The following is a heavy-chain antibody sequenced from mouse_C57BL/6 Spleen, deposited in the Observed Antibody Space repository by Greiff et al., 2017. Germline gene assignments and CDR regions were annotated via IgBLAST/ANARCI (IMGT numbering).Heavy chain of an antibody. V-gene: IGHV1-42*01. CDR3: AKLGRNWYFDV. CDR2: LNPSTGGT. CDR1: GYSFTGYY. J-gene: IGHJ1*03. Sequence: VQLQQSGPELVKPGASVKISCKASGYSFTGYYMNWVKQSPEKSLEWIGELNPSTGGTTYNQKFKAKATLTVDKSSSTAYMQLKSLTSEDSAVYYCAKLGRNWYFDVWGTGTTVTVSS. D-gene: IGHD4-1*01.